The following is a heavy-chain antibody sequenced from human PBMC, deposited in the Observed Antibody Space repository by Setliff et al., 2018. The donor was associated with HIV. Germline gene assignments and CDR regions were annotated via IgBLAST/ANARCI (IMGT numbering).Heavy chain of an antibody. CDR3: ARGSVFWDRGNHYQYMDV. Sequence: PSETLSLTCAIYGGSFRGYFWIWIHQPPGKGLEWIGEINHRGSTNYNSSLKSRVTIGVDTSKNQFSLNLSAVTAADTAVYYCARGSVFWDRGNHYQYMDVWATGTTVTVSS. D-gene: IGHD3-10*01. V-gene: IGHV4-34*01. CDR2: INHRGST. J-gene: IGHJ6*03. CDR1: GGSFRGYF.